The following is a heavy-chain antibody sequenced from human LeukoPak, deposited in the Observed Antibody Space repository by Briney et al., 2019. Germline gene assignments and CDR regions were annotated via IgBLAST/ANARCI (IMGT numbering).Heavy chain of an antibody. CDR3: ASLHPDYCSSTSCYAFDI. J-gene: IGHJ3*02. V-gene: IGHV4-4*02. CDR2: IYHSGST. D-gene: IGHD2-2*01. CDR1: GGSISSSNW. Sequence: PSETLSLTCAVSGGSISSSNWWSWVRQPPGKGLEWIGEIYHSGSTNYNPSLKSRVTISVDTSKNQFSLKLSSVTAADTAVYYCASLHPDYCSSTSCYAFDIWGQGTMVTVSS.